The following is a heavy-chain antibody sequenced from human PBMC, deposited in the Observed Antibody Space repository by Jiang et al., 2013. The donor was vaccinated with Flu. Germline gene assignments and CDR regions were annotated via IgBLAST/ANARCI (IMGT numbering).Heavy chain of an antibody. CDR1: GYSFSSYW. CDR2: IYPGDSDT. Sequence: VQLVESGAEVKKPGESLKISCKGSGYSFSSYWIGWVRQMPRKGLEWMGIIYPGDSDTRYSPSFQGQVTISADKSISTAYLQWSSLKASDTAMYYCARSLSAPGHYYYYGMDVWGQGTTVTVSS. CDR3: ARSLSAPGHYYYYGMDV. V-gene: IGHV5-51*03. D-gene: IGHD6-13*01. J-gene: IGHJ6*02.